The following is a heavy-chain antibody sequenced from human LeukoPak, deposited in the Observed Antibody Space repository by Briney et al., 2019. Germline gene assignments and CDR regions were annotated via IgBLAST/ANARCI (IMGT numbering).Heavy chain of an antibody. CDR3: SRHPAYYYYYMDV. Sequence: GGSLRLSCVASGFTFRRYDMHWVRQAPGKGLEWVAVIANDGRNEIYADSVKGRFTISRDNSKNTLYLQMNSLRAEDTAVYYCSRHPAYYYYYMDVWGKGTTVTISS. CDR1: GFTFRRYD. CDR2: IANDGRNE. V-gene: IGHV3-30*14. J-gene: IGHJ6*03.